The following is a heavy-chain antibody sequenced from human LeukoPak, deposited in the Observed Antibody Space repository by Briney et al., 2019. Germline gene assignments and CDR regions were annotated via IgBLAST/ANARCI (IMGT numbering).Heavy chain of an antibody. J-gene: IGHJ4*02. CDR3: ARDRFAGTIDY. V-gene: IGHV4-59*01. CDR1: SDSISTYY. D-gene: IGHD3-10*01. CDR2: INYSGST. Sequence: PSETLSLTCTVSSDSISTYYWTWIRQPAGKGLEWIGYINYSGSTNYNPSLKSRVTISVDTSNNQFSLKLNSVTAADTAVYYCARDRFAGTIDYWGPGTLVTVSS.